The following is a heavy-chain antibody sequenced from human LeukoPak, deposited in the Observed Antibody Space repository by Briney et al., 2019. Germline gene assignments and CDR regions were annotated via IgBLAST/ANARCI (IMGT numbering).Heavy chain of an antibody. CDR2: ISPSGDIT. CDR1: GFTFSNHG. CDR3: AKDDAWLRFGE. Sequence: GGSLRLSCAASGFTFSNHGMNWVRQAPEKGLEWVSGISPSGDITYYADSVKGRFTISRDNSKNTLYLEVISLTAEDTAVYYCAKDDAWLRFGEWSQGTLVTVSS. V-gene: IGHV3-23*01. D-gene: IGHD3-10*01. J-gene: IGHJ4*02.